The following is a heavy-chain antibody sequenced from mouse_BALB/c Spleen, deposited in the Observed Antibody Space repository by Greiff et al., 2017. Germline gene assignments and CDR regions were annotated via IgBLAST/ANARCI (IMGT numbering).Heavy chain of an antibody. Sequence: EVKVVESGGGLVQPGGSRKLSCAASGFTFSSFGMHWVRQAPEKGLEWVAYISSGSSTIYYADTVKGRFTISRDNPKNTLFLQMTSLRSEDTAMYYCARSGRYDWYFDVWGAGTTVTVSS. CDR2: ISSGSSTI. CDR3: ARSGRYDWYFDV. D-gene: IGHD2-14*01. J-gene: IGHJ1*01. V-gene: IGHV5-17*02. CDR1: GFTFSSFG.